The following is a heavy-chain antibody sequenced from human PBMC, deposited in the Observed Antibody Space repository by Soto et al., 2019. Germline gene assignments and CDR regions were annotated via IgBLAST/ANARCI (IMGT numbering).Heavy chain of an antibody. CDR3: ATSYGSGYRAFDF. J-gene: IGHJ4*02. CDR2: VNPILSMS. V-gene: IGHV1-69*04. D-gene: IGHD3-10*01. CDR1: GDTFNFYS. Sequence: QVQVVQSGAEVKRPGSSVKVSCKASGDTFNFYSINWVRQAPGLGLEWMGRVNPILSMSNYAQRFQGRVTMTADKSTSTAYMELSGLRSEDTAIYYCATSYGSGYRAFDFWGQGALVTVSS.